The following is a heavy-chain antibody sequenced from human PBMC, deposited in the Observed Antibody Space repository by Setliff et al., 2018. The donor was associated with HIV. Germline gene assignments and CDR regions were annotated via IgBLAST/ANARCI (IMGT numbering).Heavy chain of an antibody. CDR3: ARHDGLRSVHGAFDI. D-gene: IGHD4-17*01. J-gene: IGHJ3*02. CDR2: MNPHSGNT. CDR1: GYAFTTFD. V-gene: IGHV1-8*02. Sequence: ASVKVSCKASGYAFTTFDINWVRQATGQGLEWMGWMNPHSGNTGYAQKFQGRVTMTRGTSISTAYMELSSLRSEDTAVYYCARHDGLRSVHGAFDIWGQGTMVTVSS.